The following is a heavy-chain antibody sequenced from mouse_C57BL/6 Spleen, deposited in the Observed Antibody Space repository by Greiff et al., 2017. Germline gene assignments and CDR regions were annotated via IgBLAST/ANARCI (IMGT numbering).Heavy chain of an antibody. CDR3: ARCYYGNYGYFDF. V-gene: IGHV1-39*01. Sequence: EVQLQESGPELVKPGASVKISCKASGYSFTDYNLNWVKQSNGTSLEWIGVINPNYGTTSYNQKFKGKATLTVDQSSSTAYIQLNSLTSEDSSVYYCARCYYGNYGYFDFWGTGTTVTVSS. J-gene: IGHJ1*03. CDR1: GYSFTDYN. D-gene: IGHD2-1*01. CDR2: INPNYGTT.